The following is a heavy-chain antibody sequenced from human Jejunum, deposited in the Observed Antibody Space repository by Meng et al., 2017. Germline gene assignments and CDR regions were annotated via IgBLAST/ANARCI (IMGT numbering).Heavy chain of an antibody. CDR1: GFTFSDHY. J-gene: IGHJ4*02. V-gene: IGHV3-72*01. CDR2: SRNKANGYTT. CDR3: VRGYNGFDL. Sequence: EVPLVESGGGSVQPGGSLRLSCAVSGFTFSDHYMDWVRQAPGRGLEWVARSRNKANGYTTNYAASVKDRFTISRDDSKNSLNLQMNSLKIEDTVLYYCVRGYNGFDLWGQGTLVTVSS. D-gene: IGHD5-24*01.